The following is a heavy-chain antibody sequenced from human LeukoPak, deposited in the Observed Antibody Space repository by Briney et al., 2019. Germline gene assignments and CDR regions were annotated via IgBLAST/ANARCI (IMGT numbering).Heavy chain of an antibody. V-gene: IGHV3-48*04. Sequence: GGSLRLSCAASGFTFSSYSMNWVRQAPGKGLEWVSCISSSSSTIYYADSVKGRSTISRDNAKNSLYLQMNSLRAEDAAVYYCAKGYIIVGRQWYLDLWGRGTLVGVSS. J-gene: IGHJ2*01. CDR2: ISSSSSTI. D-gene: IGHD2-2*01. CDR1: GFTFSSYS. CDR3: AKGYIIVGRQWYLDL.